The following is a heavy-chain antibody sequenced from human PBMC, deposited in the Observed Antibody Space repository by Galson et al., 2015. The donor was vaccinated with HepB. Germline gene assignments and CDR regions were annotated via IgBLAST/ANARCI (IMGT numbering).Heavy chain of an antibody. CDR1: GFTFSSYW. CDR3: ARVQRPGYYDFWSGYPYYFDY. Sequence: SLRLSCAASGFTFSSYWMSWVRQAPGKGLEWVANIKQDGSEKYYVDSVKGRFTISRDNAKNSLYLQMNSLRAEDTAVYYCARVQRPGYYDFWSGYPYYFDYWGQGTLVTVSS. CDR2: IKQDGSEK. D-gene: IGHD3-3*01. V-gene: IGHV3-7*01. J-gene: IGHJ4*02.